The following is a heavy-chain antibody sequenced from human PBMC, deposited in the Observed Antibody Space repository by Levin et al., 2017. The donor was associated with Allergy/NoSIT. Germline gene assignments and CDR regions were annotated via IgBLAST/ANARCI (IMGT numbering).Heavy chain of an antibody. Sequence: GGSLRLSCAASGFTFSSYSMNWVRQAPGKGLEWVSSISSSSSYIYYADSVKGRFTISRDNAKNSLYLQMNSLRAEDTAVYYCASGRITTVKIAYYFDYWGQGTLVTVSS. CDR3: ASGRITTVKIAYYFDY. CDR2: ISSSSSYI. V-gene: IGHV3-21*01. CDR1: GFTFSSYS. J-gene: IGHJ4*02. D-gene: IGHD4-17*01.